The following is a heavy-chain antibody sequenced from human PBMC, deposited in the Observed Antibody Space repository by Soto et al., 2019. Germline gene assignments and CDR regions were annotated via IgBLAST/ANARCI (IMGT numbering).Heavy chain of an antibody. CDR1: GFTVSTYS. D-gene: IGHD6-25*01. CDR3: AGCLTAAGYYYDYYMDV. CDR2: ISSSGSDI. J-gene: IGHJ6*03. Sequence: EVQLVESGGGLAKPGGSLRLSCAASGFTVSTYSMNWVRQAPGKGLEWVSSISSSGSDIYYADSVKGRFTISRDNATRSLSLEMNSLRAEDTAVYYCAGCLTAAGYYYDYYMDVWGKGTTVTVSS. V-gene: IGHV3-21*01.